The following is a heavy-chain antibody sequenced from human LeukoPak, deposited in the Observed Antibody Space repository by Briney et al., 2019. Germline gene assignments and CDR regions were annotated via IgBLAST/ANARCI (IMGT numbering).Heavy chain of an antibody. D-gene: IGHD3-22*01. J-gene: IGHJ4*02. V-gene: IGHV1-46*01. CDR1: GYTFSSYY. Sequence: PGASVKFSCKASGYTFSSYYMHWVRQAPGQGLEWMGIINPSGGSTSYAQKFQGRVTMTRDTSTSTVYMELSSLRSEDTAVYYCARGLSITMRVVVIPHFDYWGQGTLVTVSS. CDR2: INPSGGST. CDR3: ARGLSITMRVVVIPHFDY.